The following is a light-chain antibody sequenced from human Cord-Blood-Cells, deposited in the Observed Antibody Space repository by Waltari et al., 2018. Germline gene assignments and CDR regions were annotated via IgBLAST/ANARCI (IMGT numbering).Light chain of an antibody. Sequence: EIVMTQSPATLSVSPGDSATLSCRASQSGSRNLAWYQQKPGQAPTLLIYGASTRATGIPARFSGSGSGTEFTLTISSLQSEDFAVYYCQQYNNWPYTFGQGTKLEIK. J-gene: IGKJ2*01. CDR3: QQYNNWPYT. V-gene: IGKV3-15*01. CDR2: GAS. CDR1: QSGSRN.